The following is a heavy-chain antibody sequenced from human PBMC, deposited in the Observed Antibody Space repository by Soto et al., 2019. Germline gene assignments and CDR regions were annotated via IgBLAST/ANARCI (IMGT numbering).Heavy chain of an antibody. V-gene: IGHV4-59*11. J-gene: IGHJ3*02. D-gene: IGHD6-13*01. Sequence: SGTLSLTCTVSSISITSHYWSWIRQSPGKGLEWIAYMHHSGSTNYNPSLKSRVTVSIDTSKNQFSLKLSSVTAADTAVYYCARGRRQLVNHDAFDIWGQGTMVT. CDR3: ARGRRQLVNHDAFDI. CDR1: SISITSHY. CDR2: MHHSGST.